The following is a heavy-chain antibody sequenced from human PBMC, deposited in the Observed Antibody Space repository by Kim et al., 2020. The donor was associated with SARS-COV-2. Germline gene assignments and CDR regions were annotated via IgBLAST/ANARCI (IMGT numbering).Heavy chain of an antibody. CDR2: ISYDGSNK. CDR1: GFTFSSYG. D-gene: IGHD6-19*01. Sequence: GGSLRLSCAASGFTFSSYGMHWVRQAPGKGLEWVAVISYDGSNKYYADSVKGRFTISRDNSKNTLYLQMNSLRAEDTAVYYCAKDRVAVAGTHNAFDYWG. CDR3: AKDRVAVAGTHNAFDY. V-gene: IGHV3-30*18. J-gene: IGHJ4*01.